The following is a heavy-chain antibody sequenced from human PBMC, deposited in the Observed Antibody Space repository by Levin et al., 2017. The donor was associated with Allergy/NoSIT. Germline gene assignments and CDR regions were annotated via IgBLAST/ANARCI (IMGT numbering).Heavy chain of an antibody. CDR1: GYTFTSYA. CDR2: INAGNGNT. V-gene: IGHV1-3*01. D-gene: IGHD6-6*01. CDR3: ASSSARALYYFDY. Sequence: ASVKVSCKASGYTFTSYAMHWVRQAPGQRLEWMGWINAGNGNTKYSQKFQGRVTIARDTSASTAYMELSSLRSEDTAVYYCASSSARALYYFDYWGQGTLVTVSS. J-gene: IGHJ4*02.